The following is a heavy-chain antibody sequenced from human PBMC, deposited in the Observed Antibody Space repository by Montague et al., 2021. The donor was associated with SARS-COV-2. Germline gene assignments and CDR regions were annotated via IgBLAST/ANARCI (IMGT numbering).Heavy chain of an antibody. CDR1: GGSISSYY. CDR3: ARRGRKLLPVATTIGGFDI. D-gene: IGHD5-12*01. CDR2: IYYSGST. J-gene: IGHJ3*02. V-gene: IGHV4-59*08. Sequence: SETLSLTCTVSGGSISSYYWSWIRQPPGKGLECIGYIYYSGSTNYNPSLKSRVTISVDTSKNQFSLKLSSVTAADTAVYYCARRGRKLLPVATTIGGFDIWGQGTMVTVSS.